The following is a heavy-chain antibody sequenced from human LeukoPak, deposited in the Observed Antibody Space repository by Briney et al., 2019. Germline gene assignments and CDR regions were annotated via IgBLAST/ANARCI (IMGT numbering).Heavy chain of an antibody. CDR1: GYSFTSYW. J-gene: IGHJ4*02. D-gene: IGHD4-17*01. Sequence: KHGESLKISCKGSGYSFTSYWIGWVRQMPGKGLEWMGIMYPGDSDTRYSPSFQGQVTISADKSISTAYLQWSSLKASDTAMYYCARGDYGDFRVFYTLFDYWGQGTLVTVSS. CDR3: ARGDYGDFRVFYTLFDY. CDR2: MYPGDSDT. V-gene: IGHV5-51*01.